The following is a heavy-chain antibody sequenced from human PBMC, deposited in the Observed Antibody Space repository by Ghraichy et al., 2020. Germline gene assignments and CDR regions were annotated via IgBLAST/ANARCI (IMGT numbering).Heavy chain of an antibody. CDR1: GGSISSSSYY. J-gene: IGHJ4*02. CDR3: ARPAAAGTANDY. V-gene: IGHV4-39*01. D-gene: IGHD6-13*01. Sequence: SETLSLTCTVSGGSISSSSYYWGWIRQPAGKGLEWIGGIYNSGSTYYNPSLKSRVTISVDTSKNQFSLKLSSVTAADTAVYYCARPAAAGTANDYWCQGTLVTVSS. CDR2: IYNSGST.